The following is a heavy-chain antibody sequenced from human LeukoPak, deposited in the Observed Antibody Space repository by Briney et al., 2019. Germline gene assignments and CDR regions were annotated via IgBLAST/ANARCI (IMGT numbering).Heavy chain of an antibody. J-gene: IGHJ4*02. V-gene: IGHV3-23*01. CDR2: ISGSGGNS. CDR1: GFTFSSYA. CDR3: AKSLSGYYRLDS. D-gene: IGHD5-18*01. Sequence: GGSLRLSCAASGFTFSSYAMSWVRQAPGKGLEWIASISGSGGNSYYADSVKGRFTISRDNSKNTLYLQIFSLSVEDTAVYYCAKSLSGYYRLDSWGQGTLVTVSS.